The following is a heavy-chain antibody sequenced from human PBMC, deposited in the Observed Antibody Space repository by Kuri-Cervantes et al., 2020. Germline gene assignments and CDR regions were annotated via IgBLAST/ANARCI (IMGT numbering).Heavy chain of an antibody. J-gene: IGHJ4*02. Sequence: SETLSLTCTVSGGSISSGSYYWSWIRQPAGKGLEWIGRIYTSGSTNYNPSLKSRVTISVDTSKNQFSLKLSSVTAADTAVYYCAKLQRPLFFVGMVDYWGQGTLVTVSS. CDR1: GGSISSGSYY. D-gene: IGHD1-26*01. V-gene: IGHV4-61*02. CDR2: IYTSGST. CDR3: AKLQRPLFFVGMVDY.